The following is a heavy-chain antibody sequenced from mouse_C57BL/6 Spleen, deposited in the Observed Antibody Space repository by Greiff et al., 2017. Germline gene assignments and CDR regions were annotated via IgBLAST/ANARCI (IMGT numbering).Heavy chain of an antibody. CDR1: GFTFSDYY. CDR3: ARERGRYDYDGGFAS. J-gene: IGHJ3*01. V-gene: IGHV5-16*01. D-gene: IGHD2-4*01. Sequence: DVHLVQSEGGLVQPGSSMKLSCTASGFTFSDYYMAWVRQVPEKGLEWVANINYDGSSTYYLDSLKSRFIISRDNSKNILYLQMSSMKSEDTATYYCARERGRYDYDGGFASWGHGTLVAVSA. CDR2: INYDGSST.